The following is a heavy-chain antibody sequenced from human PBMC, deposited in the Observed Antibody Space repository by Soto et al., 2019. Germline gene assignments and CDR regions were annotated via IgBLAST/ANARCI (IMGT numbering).Heavy chain of an antibody. Sequence: ASVKVSCKASGYTFTSYHINWVRQATGQELEWMGWMNPNSGNTGYAQKFQGRVTMARDTSISTAYMELSSLRSEVTAVYYCARGPIVWFLEWLSHFQHWGQGTLVTVSS. CDR1: GYTFTSYH. D-gene: IGHD3-3*01. CDR2: MNPNSGNT. J-gene: IGHJ1*01. CDR3: ARGPIVWFLEWLSHFQH. V-gene: IGHV1-8*01.